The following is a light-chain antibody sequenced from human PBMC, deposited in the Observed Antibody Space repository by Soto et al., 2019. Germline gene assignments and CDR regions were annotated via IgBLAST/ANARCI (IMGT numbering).Light chain of an antibody. CDR1: QSLLHSNGYNY. J-gene: IGKJ4*01. CDR2: LGY. V-gene: IGKV2-28*01. Sequence: DIVMTQSPLSLPVTPGEPASISCRSSQSLLHSNGYNYLGWYLQKPGQSPQLRIYLGYNRASGAPERLCGSSAGTDFTMKNIRVGAVDVGVYYCMQPLQPPLTFGEGTKVEIK. CDR3: MQPLQPPLT.